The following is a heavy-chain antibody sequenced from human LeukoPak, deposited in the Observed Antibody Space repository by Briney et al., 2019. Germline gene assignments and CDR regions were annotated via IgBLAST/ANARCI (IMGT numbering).Heavy chain of an antibody. J-gene: IGHJ5*02. CDR3: ARLNPRPTVMNGPPPP. Sequence: SETLSLTCTVSGGSISSSSYYWGWIRQPPGKGLEWIGSIYYSGSTYYNPSLKSRVTISVDTSKNQFSLKLSSVTAADTAVYYCARLNPRPTVMNGPPPPWGQGTLVTVSS. D-gene: IGHD4-11*01. CDR2: IYYSGST. CDR1: GGSISSSSYY. V-gene: IGHV4-39*01.